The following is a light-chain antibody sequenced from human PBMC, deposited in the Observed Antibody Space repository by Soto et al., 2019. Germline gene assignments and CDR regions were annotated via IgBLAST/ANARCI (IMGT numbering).Light chain of an antibody. J-gene: IGKJ1*01. Sequence: DIQMTQSPSTLPASVGDRVTVTCRASQSISSWLAWYQEKPGKAPKLLMYKSSLLETGVTSRFSGSASGTEFTLTISTMQTDDFGTYYCQQYNSHPLTFGQGTKVEMK. CDR2: KSS. V-gene: IGKV1-5*03. CDR1: QSISSW. CDR3: QQYNSHPLT.